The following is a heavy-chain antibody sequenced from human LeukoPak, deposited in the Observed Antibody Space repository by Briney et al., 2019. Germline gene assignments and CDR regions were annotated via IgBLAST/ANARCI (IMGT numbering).Heavy chain of an antibody. CDR2: IKEDGSKK. Sequence: PGGSLRLSCAASGFPFSDYWMDWVRQAPGKGMEWEANIKEDGSKKSYADSVKGRFTISRDNAKSSLYLQMNSLRADDTAVYYCSRSLDYWGQGALVTVSS. CDR3: SRSLDY. J-gene: IGHJ4*02. V-gene: IGHV3-7*01. CDR1: GFPFSDYW.